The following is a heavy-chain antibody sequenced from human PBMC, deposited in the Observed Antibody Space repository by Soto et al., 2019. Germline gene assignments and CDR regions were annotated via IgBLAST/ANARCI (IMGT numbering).Heavy chain of an antibody. J-gene: IGHJ5*02. CDR2: IYYSGST. CDR3: ARRLYYYDSSGYFEP. CDR1: GPSISSGDYY. Sequence: TLSLTCTVSGPSISSGDYYWGWICHHPVKGLEWIGYIYYSGSTYYNPSLKSRVTISVDTSKNQFSLKLSSVTAADTAVYYCARRLYYYDSSGYFEPWGQGILVTVS. V-gene: IGHV4-31*03. D-gene: IGHD3-22*01.